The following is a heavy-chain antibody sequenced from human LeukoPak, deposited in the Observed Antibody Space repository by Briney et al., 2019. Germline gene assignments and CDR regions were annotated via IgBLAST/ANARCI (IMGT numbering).Heavy chain of an antibody. CDR2: ISAYNGNT. CDR1: GYTFNIYG. V-gene: IGHV1-18*01. Sequence: GASVKVSCKASGYTFNIYGISWVRQAPGQGLEWMGWISAYNGNTQYAQKFQGRVTMTADTSTSTAYMELRSLRSDDTAVYYCASAGYSYGYIGYFDYWGQGTLVTVSS. CDR3: ASAGYSYGYIGYFDY. J-gene: IGHJ4*02. D-gene: IGHD5-18*01.